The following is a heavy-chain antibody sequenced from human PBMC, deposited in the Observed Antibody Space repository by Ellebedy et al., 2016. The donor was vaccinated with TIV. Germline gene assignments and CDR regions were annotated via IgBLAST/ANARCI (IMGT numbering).Heavy chain of an antibody. CDR3: TTRGTTDDY. CDR2: IRSKANSYAT. CDR1: GFTFSGSA. J-gene: IGHJ4*02. D-gene: IGHD1-7*01. Sequence: GGSLRLXCAASGFTFSGSAMHWVRQASGKGLEWVGRIRSKANSYATAYAASVKGRFTISRDDSKNTAYLQMNSLKTEDTAVYYCTTRGTTDDYWGQGTLVTVSS. V-gene: IGHV3-73*01.